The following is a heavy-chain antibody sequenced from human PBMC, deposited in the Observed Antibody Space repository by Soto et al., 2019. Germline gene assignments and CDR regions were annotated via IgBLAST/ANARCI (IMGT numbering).Heavy chain of an antibody. Sequence: PGPQVKVSCKASGYTFTGYYMHCVRHSPGQGLEWMGWINPNSGGTNYAQKFQGWVTMTRDTSISTAYMELSRLRSDDTAVYYCARGRWDTAMVGGDAFDIWGQGTMVTVSS. D-gene: IGHD5-18*01. CDR3: ARGRWDTAMVGGDAFDI. J-gene: IGHJ3*02. CDR2: INPNSGGT. CDR1: GYTFTGYY. V-gene: IGHV1-2*04.